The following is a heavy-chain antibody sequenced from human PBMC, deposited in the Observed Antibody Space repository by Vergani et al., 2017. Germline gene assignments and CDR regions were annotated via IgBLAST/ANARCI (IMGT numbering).Heavy chain of an antibody. V-gene: IGHV4-34*01. Sequence: QVQLQQWGAGLLKPSETLSLTCAVYGGSFSGYYWGWIRQPPGKGLEWIGYIYHSGSTYYNPSLKSRVTISVDRSKNQFSLKLSSVTAADTAVYYCASSSTSSEDYWGQGTLVTVSS. D-gene: IGHD2-2*01. CDR1: GGSFSGYY. CDR3: ASSSTSSEDY. J-gene: IGHJ4*02. CDR2: IYHSGST.